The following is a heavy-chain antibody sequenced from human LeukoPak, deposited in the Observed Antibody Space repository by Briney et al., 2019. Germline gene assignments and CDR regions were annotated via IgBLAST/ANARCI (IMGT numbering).Heavy chain of an antibody. CDR2: INEDGSTT. J-gene: IGHJ4*02. D-gene: IGHD1-26*01. Sequence: GGSLRLSCAASGFTFSSNWMHWVRQAPGKGLVWVSRINEDGSTTNYADFVKGRSTISRDNAKNTLYLQMNSLRAEDTAVYYCVRDLGGRSGHWGQGTLVTVSS. V-gene: IGHV3-74*01. CDR3: VRDLGGRSGH. CDR1: GFTFSSNW.